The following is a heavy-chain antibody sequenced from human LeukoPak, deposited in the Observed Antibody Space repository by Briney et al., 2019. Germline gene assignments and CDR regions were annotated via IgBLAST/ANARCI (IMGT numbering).Heavy chain of an antibody. CDR2: MNPNSGNT. D-gene: IGHD6-13*01. CDR3: ARAIRIAAAVHYYYYYMDV. J-gene: IGHJ6*03. V-gene: IGHV1-8*01. Sequence: GASVTVSCKASGYTFTSYDINWVRQATGQGLEWMGWMNPNSGNTGYAQKFQGRVTMTRNTSISTAYMELSSLRSEDTAVYYCARAIRIAAAVHYYYYYMDVWGKGTTVTVSS. CDR1: GYTFTSYD.